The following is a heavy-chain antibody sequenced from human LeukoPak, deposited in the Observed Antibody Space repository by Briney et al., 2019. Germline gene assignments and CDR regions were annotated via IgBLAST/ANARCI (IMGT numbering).Heavy chain of an antibody. CDR2: IYYSGST. CDR3: ARAAGGYYYYYMDV. J-gene: IGHJ6*03. D-gene: IGHD3-16*01. V-gene: IGHV4-59*01. CDR1: GGSISSYY. Sequence: PSETLSLTCTVSGGSISSYYWSWIRRPPGKGLEWIGYIYYSGSTNYNPSLKSRVTISVDTSKNQFSLKLSSVTAADTAVYYCARAAGGYYYYYMDVWGKGTTVTVSS.